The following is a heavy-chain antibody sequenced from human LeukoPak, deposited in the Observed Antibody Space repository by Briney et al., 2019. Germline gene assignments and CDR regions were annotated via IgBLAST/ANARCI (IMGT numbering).Heavy chain of an antibody. J-gene: IGHJ4*02. CDR1: GFTVSSNY. D-gene: IGHD3-22*01. Sequence: QSGGSLRLSCADSGFTVSSNYMSWVRQAPGKGLEWVSVIYSGGSTYYADSVKGRFTISRDNSKNTLYLQMNSLRAEDTAVYYCARGHSSGYYYQTYYFDYWGQGTLVTVSS. V-gene: IGHV3-66*01. CDR2: IYSGGST. CDR3: ARGHSSGYYYQTYYFDY.